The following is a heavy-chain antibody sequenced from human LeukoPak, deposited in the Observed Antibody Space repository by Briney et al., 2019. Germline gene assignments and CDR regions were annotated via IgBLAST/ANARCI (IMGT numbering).Heavy chain of an antibody. CDR3: AKGPYGDYVPHDY. Sequence: GGSLRLSCAASGFTFSSYAMSWVRQAPGKGLEWVSAISGSGASTYYADSVKGRFTISRDNSKNTLYLQMNSLRAEDTAVYYCAKGPYGDYVPHDYWGQGTLVTVSS. V-gene: IGHV3-23*01. CDR2: ISGSGAST. D-gene: IGHD4-17*01. J-gene: IGHJ4*02. CDR1: GFTFSSYA.